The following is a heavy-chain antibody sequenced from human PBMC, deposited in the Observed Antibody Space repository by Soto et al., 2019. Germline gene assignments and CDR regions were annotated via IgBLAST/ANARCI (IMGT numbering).Heavy chain of an antibody. Sequence: EVQVVESGGGLVKPGGSLRLSCAASGFTFSSSDMNWVRQAPGKGLEWVSSIDTGTRHVYYADSVRGRFTISRDDAKNSLYLQMNSLRVEDTALYYCAGRTVTTYHYFDYWGQGTLVTVSS. CDR2: IDTGTRHV. D-gene: IGHD4-17*01. V-gene: IGHV3-21*01. J-gene: IGHJ4*02. CDR3: AGRTVTTYHYFDY. CDR1: GFTFSSSD.